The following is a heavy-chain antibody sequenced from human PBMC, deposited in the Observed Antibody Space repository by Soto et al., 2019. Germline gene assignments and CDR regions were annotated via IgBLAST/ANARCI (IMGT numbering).Heavy chain of an antibody. D-gene: IGHD3-10*01. J-gene: IGHJ6*02. V-gene: IGHV4-59*08. Sequence: QVQLQESGPGLVKPSETLSLSCTVSGGSISSYYWRWIRQPPGKGMEWIGYVHHSWGSTYNPSLPTRVAISLDTSKSQFSPKLTSVTATDTAVYYCARQGFGALHGLVDVCGQATTVTVSS. CDR3: ARQGFGALHGLVDV. CDR2: VHHSWGS. CDR1: GGSISSYY.